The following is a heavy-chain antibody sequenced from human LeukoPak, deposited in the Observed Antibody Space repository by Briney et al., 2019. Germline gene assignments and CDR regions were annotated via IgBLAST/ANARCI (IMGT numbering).Heavy chain of an antibody. Sequence: GGSLRLSCAASGFTFTTYWMHWVRQAPGKGLVWVSHINGDGSITSYADSVKSRFTISRDNAKNTLYLQMNSLRAEDTAVYYCARDAVDTANAVWGQGTTVTVSS. V-gene: IGHV3-74*01. CDR1: GFTFTTYW. CDR3: ARDAVDTANAV. D-gene: IGHD5-18*01. CDR2: INGDGSIT. J-gene: IGHJ6*02.